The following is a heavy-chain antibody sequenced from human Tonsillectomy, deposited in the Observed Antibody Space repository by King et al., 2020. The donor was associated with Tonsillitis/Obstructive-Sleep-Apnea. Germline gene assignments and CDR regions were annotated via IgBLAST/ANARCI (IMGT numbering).Heavy chain of an antibody. V-gene: IGHV1-69*01. CDR1: GCTFSSYA. Sequence: VQLVQSGAEVKKPGSSVKVSCKASGCTFSSYAISWVRQAPGQGLEWMGGVSPIFGTANYAKKFQGRVKITADEYTSTAYMGLSSLRSEDTAAYYCARTGSGPPLDAFDIWGQGTMVTVSS. D-gene: IGHD6-19*01. CDR2: VSPIFGTA. CDR3: ARTGSGPPLDAFDI. J-gene: IGHJ3*02.